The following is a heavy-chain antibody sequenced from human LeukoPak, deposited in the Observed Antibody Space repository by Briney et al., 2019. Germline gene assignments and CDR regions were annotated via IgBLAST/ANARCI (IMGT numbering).Heavy chain of an antibody. CDR3: ARVRIVTMIVVVITDYYGMDV. CDR2: IYTSGST. CDR1: GGSISSYY. D-gene: IGHD3-22*01. J-gene: IGHJ6*02. V-gene: IGHV4-4*07. Sequence: SETLSLTFTVSGGSISSYYWSWIRQPAGKGLEWIGRIYTSGSTNYNPSLKSRVTISVDTSKNQLSLKLSSVTAADTAVYYCARVRIVTMIVVVITDYYGMDVWGQGTTVTVSS.